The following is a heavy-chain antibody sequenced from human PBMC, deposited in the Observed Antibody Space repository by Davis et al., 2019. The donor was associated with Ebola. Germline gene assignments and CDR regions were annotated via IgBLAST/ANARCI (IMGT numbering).Heavy chain of an antibody. Sequence: ALVKVSCKASGYTFTSYGISWVRQAPGQGLEWMGIINPSGGSTSYAQKFQGRVTMTRDTSTSTVYMELSSLRSEDTAVYFCARDNNVVVVGATSSGYYYYGMDVWGQGTTVTVSS. CDR3: ARDNNVVVVGATSSGYYYYGMDV. CDR1: GYTFTSYG. J-gene: IGHJ6*02. D-gene: IGHD2-15*01. CDR2: INPSGGST. V-gene: IGHV1-46*01.